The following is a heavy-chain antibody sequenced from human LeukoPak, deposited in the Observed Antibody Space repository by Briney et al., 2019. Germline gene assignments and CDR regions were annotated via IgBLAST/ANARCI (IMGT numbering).Heavy chain of an antibody. CDR2: INPSGGST. V-gene: IGHV1-46*01. D-gene: IGHD1-26*01. CDR3: ARGLVGATTGYGY. J-gene: IGHJ4*02. CDR1: GGTFSSYA. Sequence: ASVKVSCKASGGTFSSYAISWVRQAPGQGLEWMGIINPSGGSTSYAQKFQGRVTMTRDMSTSTVYMELSSLRSEDTAVYYCARGLVGATTGYGYWGQGTLVTVSS.